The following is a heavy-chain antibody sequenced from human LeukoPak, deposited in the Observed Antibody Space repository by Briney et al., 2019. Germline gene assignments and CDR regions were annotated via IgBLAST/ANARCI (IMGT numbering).Heavy chain of an antibody. CDR2: IWYDGSNK. D-gene: IGHD3-10*01. CDR3: ARAGYGSGSYMYYGMDV. J-gene: IGHJ6*02. V-gene: IGHV3-33*01. CDR1: GFTFRNYG. Sequence: GGSLRLSCAPSGFTFRNYGMHWVRQAPGMGLEWVAVIWYDGSNKYYADSVKGRSTISRDNSKNTLYLQMNSLRAEDTAVYYCARAGYGSGSYMYYGMDVWGQGTTVTVSS.